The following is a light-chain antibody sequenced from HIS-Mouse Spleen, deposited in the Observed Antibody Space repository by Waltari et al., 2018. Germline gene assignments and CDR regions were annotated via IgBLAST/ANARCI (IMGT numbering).Light chain of an antibody. CDR3: QQYNNWPPYT. CDR1: QSVSSN. V-gene: IGKV3-15*01. J-gene: IGKJ2*01. Sequence: EIVMTQSPATLSVSPGERATLSCRASQSVSSNLAWYQQKPGQPPRLLIYGASTRATGIPARCSGSGSGTEFTLTISSLQSEDFAVYYCQQYNNWPPYTFGQGTKLEIK. CDR2: GAS.